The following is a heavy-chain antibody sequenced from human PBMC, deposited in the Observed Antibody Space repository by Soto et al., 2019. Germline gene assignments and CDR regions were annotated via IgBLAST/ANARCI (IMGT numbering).Heavy chain of an antibody. V-gene: IGHV4-4*07. J-gene: IGHJ4*02. CDR3: ASLYYYDSSGYFDY. Sequence: SETLSLTCTVSGGSISSYYWSWIRQPAGKGLEWIGRIYTSGSTNYNPSLKSRVTMSVDTSKNQFSLKLSSVTAADTAVYYCASLYYYDSSGYFDYWGQGTLVTVSS. D-gene: IGHD3-22*01. CDR2: IYTSGST. CDR1: GGSISSYY.